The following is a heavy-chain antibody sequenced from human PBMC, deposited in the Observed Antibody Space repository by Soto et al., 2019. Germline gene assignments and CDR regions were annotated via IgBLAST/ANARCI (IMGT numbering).Heavy chain of an antibody. CDR1: VYTFFKYF. CDR2: INPSRGSA. J-gene: IGHJ3*01. D-gene: IGHD1-7*01. CDR3: ARPLIGNTIDL. Sequence: XSVKVSCKASVYTFFKYFIHWVRQAPGQGLEWIGIINPSRGSATYGPIFQGRVSLTTDMPTSTVYMELSSLRSEDTAIYYCARPLIGNTIDLWGQGTSVT. V-gene: IGHV1-46*01.